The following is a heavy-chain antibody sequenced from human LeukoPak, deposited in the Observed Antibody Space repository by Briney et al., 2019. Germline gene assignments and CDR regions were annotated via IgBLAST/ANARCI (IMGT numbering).Heavy chain of an antibody. CDR2: IYHSGST. V-gene: IGHV4-30-2*01. J-gene: IGHJ4*02. D-gene: IGHD3-3*01. CDR1: GGSISSGGYS. CDR3: ARASHPDYDFWSGQFDY. Sequence: PSETLSLTCAVSGGSISSGGYSWSWIRRPPGKGLEWIGYIYHSGSTYYNPSLKSRVTISVDRSKNQFSLKLSSVTAADTAVYYCARASHPDYDFWSGQFDYWGQGTLVTVSS.